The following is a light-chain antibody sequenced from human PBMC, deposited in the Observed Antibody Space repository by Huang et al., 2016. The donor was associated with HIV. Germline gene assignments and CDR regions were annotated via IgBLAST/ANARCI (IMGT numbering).Light chain of an antibody. Sequence: EIVMTQSPATLPVSPGGRVTLSCRASRSVSRNLAWYQQKPGKAPRRLIYDTSTRATGIPVRCSGSGSGTEFTLTISSLQSEDFAVYYCQQYNNWPPWTFGQGTKVEIK. CDR3: QQYNNWPPWT. CDR1: RSVSRN. CDR2: DTS. V-gene: IGKV3-15*01. J-gene: IGKJ1*01.